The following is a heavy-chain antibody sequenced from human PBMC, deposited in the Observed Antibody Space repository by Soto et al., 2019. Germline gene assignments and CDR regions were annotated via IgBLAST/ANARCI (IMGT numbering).Heavy chain of an antibody. V-gene: IGHV3-33*01. Sequence: GGSLRPSCAASGFTFSSYGMHWVRQAPGKGLAWVAVIWYDGSNKYYADSVKGRFTISRDNSKNTLYLQMNSLRAEDTAVYYCARIVGGSDRDDAFDIWGQGTMVTVSS. CDR1: GFTFSSYG. CDR2: IWYDGSNK. D-gene: IGHD1-26*01. CDR3: ARIVGGSDRDDAFDI. J-gene: IGHJ3*02.